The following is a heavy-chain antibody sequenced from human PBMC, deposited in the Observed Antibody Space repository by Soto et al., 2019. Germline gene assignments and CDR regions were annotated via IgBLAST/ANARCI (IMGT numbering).Heavy chain of an antibody. CDR1: GGTFSSYA. D-gene: IGHD1-20*01. CDR3: ARDLPGYNWVFDY. Sequence: ASVKVSCKASGGTFSSYAISWVRQAPGQGLEWMGGIIPIFGTANYAQKFQGRVTITADESTSTAYMELSSLRSEDTAVYYCARDLPGYNWVFDYWGQGTLVTVSS. J-gene: IGHJ4*02. CDR2: IIPIFGTA. V-gene: IGHV1-69*13.